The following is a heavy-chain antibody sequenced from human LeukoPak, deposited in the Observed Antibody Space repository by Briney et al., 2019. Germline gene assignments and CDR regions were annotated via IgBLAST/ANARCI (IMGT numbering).Heavy chain of an antibody. J-gene: IGHJ4*02. Sequence: ASVKVSCKASGYTFTSYDINWVRLATGQGLEWMGWMNPNSGNTGYAQKFQGRVTITRNTSISTAYMELSSLRSEDTAVYYCARVKLRYYDILTGYYRGHYYFDYWGQGTLVTVSS. CDR2: MNPNSGNT. CDR1: GYTFTSYD. V-gene: IGHV1-8*03. CDR3: ARVKLRYYDILTGYYRGHYYFDY. D-gene: IGHD3-9*01.